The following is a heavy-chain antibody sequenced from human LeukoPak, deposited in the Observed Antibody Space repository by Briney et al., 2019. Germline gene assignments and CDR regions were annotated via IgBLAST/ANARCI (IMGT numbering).Heavy chain of an antibody. CDR2: IRYDGSNK. Sequence: GGSLRLSCAASGFTFSGYGMHWVRQAPGKGLEWVAFIRYDGSNKYYADSVKGRFTISRDNSKNSLYLQMNSLRAEDTALYYCASGRSSGWYHYFDYWGQGTLVTVSS. D-gene: IGHD6-19*01. J-gene: IGHJ4*02. V-gene: IGHV3-30*02. CDR1: GFTFSGYG. CDR3: ASGRSSGWYHYFDY.